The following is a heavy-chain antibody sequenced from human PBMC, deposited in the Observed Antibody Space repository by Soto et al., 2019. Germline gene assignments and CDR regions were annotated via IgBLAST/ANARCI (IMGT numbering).Heavy chain of an antibody. J-gene: IGHJ3*02. V-gene: IGHV3-15*07. D-gene: IGHD3-9*01. CDR2: IKRKTDGGTI. Sequence: WVRQPPGKGLEWVGRIKRKTDGGTIDYAAPVKGRFTISRDDSKNTLYLQMNSLKTEDTAVYYCTTVGYDILTGYRVDAFDIWGQGTMVTVSS. CDR3: TTVGYDILTGYRVDAFDI.